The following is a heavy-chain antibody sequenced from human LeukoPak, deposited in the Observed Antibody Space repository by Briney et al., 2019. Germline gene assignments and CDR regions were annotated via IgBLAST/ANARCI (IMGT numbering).Heavy chain of an antibody. CDR2: INAGNGNT. V-gene: IGHV1-3*01. CDR1: GYTFTSYA. J-gene: IGHJ5*02. D-gene: IGHD2-2*01. Sequence: ASVKVSCKASGYTFTSYAMHWVRQAPGQRLEWMGWINAGNGNTKYSQKFQGRVTITRDTSASTAYMELGSLRSEDTAVYYCARKYCSSTSCSWFDPWGQGTLVTVSS. CDR3: ARKYCSSTSCSWFDP.